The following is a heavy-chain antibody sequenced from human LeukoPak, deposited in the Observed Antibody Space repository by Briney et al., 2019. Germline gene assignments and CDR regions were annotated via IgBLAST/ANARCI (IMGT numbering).Heavy chain of an antibody. J-gene: IGHJ3*02. Sequence: PSETLSLTCAVSGVSISSSNWWSWVRQPPGKGLDWIGEIYHSGSTNYNPSLKSRVTISVDKSKNQFSLKVSSVTAADTAVYYCARIPLVWSSPKGAFDIWGQGTMVTVSS. D-gene: IGHD3-10*01. CDR3: ARIPLVWSSPKGAFDI. CDR2: IYHSGST. V-gene: IGHV4-4*02. CDR1: GVSISSSNW.